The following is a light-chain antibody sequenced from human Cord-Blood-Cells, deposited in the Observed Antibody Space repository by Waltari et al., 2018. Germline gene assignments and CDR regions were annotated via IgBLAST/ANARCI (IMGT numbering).Light chain of an antibody. V-gene: IGLV2-11*01. Sequence: QSALTQPRSVSGSPGQSVTISCTGTSSDVGGYNYVSWYQQHPGKAPKLMIYDVSKRPSGVPDRCSGSKAGNTAALTISWLQAEDEADYYCCSYAGSYTFVVVGGGTKLTVL. CDR1: SSDVGGYNY. CDR3: CSYAGSYTFVV. CDR2: DVS. J-gene: IGLJ2*01.